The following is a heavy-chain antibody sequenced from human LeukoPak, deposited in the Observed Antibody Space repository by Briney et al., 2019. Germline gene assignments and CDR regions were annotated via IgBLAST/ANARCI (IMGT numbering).Heavy chain of an antibody. CDR3: ASRATKVRGVSIIRDY. CDR1: GFTFSTYS. J-gene: IGHJ4*02. Sequence: GGSLRLSCAASGFTFSTYSMNWVRQAPGKGPEWVSSITSSGSYIHYADSVRGRFTISRDNAKNSLYLQMNSLRAEDTAVYYCASRATKVRGVSIIRDYWGQGPLVTVSS. D-gene: IGHD3-10*01. CDR2: ITSSGSYI. V-gene: IGHV3-21*01.